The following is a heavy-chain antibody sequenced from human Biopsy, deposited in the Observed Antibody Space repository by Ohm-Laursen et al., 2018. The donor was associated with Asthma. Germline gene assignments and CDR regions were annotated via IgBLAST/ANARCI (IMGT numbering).Heavy chain of an antibody. V-gene: IGHV3-53*01. CDR3: ARGDSSNWSHYYFDD. D-gene: IGHD3-22*01. CDR1: GFAVSRDH. Sequence: LSLTCAASGFAVSRDHMFWVRQAPGKGLERVSVIYSGGTSHTADSVRGGVTISRDYSKNTLYLQMHRLTAEDTAVDYCARGDSSNWSHYYFDDWGQGTLVTVSS. CDR2: IYSGGTS. J-gene: IGHJ4*02.